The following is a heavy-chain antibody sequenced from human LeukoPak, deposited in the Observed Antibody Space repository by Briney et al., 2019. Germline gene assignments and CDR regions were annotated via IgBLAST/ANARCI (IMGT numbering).Heavy chain of an antibody. Sequence: TGGSLRLSCATSGFTFSDYAMHWDRQAPGRGLEWVSYISSNGNSAYYSDSVKGRFTISRDSSRSTLYLQMNSLRAEDTAIYYCAKLWSRFYETGEYDSWGQGILVTVSS. CDR1: GFTFSDYA. V-gene: IGHV3-23*01. J-gene: IGHJ4*02. CDR2: ISSNGNSA. CDR3: AKLWSRFYETGEYDS. D-gene: IGHD7-27*01.